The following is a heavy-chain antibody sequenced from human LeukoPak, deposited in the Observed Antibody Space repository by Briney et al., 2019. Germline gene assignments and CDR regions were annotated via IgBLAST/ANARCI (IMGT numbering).Heavy chain of an antibody. Sequence: PGGSLRLSCAASGFTFSSFSMSWVRQAPGKGLEWVSSISSTSSYIYYADSVKGRFTISRDKDKNSVYLQMTSLRAEDTAVYYCARNRNDYGDYVYDYWGQGTLVTVSS. D-gene: IGHD4-17*01. V-gene: IGHV3-21*01. J-gene: IGHJ4*02. CDR2: ISSTSSYI. CDR3: ARNRNDYGDYVYDY. CDR1: GFTFSSFS.